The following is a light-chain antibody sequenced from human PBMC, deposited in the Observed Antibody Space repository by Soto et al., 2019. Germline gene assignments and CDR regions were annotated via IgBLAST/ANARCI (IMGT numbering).Light chain of an antibody. Sequence: EIVLTQSPGTVSLSPGERASLSCRASQSVSSNYLAWYQQKPGQAPRLLIYGASNRATGIPDRFSGSGSGTDFTLTISRLEPEDFAVYYCQQYGRSGTFGQGTKVDIK. CDR3: QQYGRSGT. V-gene: IGKV3-20*01. CDR1: QSVSSNY. J-gene: IGKJ1*01. CDR2: GAS.